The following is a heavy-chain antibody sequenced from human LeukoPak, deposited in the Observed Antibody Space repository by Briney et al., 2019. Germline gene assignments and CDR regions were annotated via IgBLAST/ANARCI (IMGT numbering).Heavy chain of an antibody. V-gene: IGHV3-9*01. J-gene: IGHJ4*02. CDR1: GFTFDDYA. D-gene: IGHD2-2*02. Sequence: PGGSLRLSCAASGFTFDDYAMHWVRQAPGKGLEWVSGISWNSGSIGYADSVKGRFTISRDNAKNSLYLQMNSLRAEDTALYYCAKDFRCSSTSCYTDFDYWGQGTLVTVSS. CDR3: AKDFRCSSTSCYTDFDY. CDR2: ISWNSGSI.